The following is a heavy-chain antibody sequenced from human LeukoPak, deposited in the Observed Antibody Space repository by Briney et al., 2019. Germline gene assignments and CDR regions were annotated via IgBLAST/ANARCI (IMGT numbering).Heavy chain of an antibody. V-gene: IGHV4-59*08. Sequence: SETLSLTCTVSGGSISSYYWSWIRQPPGKGLKWIAYIYYSGSTTYNPSLKSRVTISLDTSKNQFSLKLSSVTAADTAVYYCARQGVGSSWYYFDYWGQGTLVTVSS. J-gene: IGHJ4*02. CDR1: GGSISSYY. D-gene: IGHD6-13*01. CDR2: IYYSGST. CDR3: ARQGVGSSWYYFDY.